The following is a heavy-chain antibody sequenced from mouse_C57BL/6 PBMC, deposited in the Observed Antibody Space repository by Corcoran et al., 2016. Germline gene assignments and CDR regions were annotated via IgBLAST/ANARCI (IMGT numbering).Heavy chain of an antibody. CDR3: ARSSYWEGFAY. V-gene: IGHV8-12*01. CDR2: IYWDDDK. D-gene: IGHD4-1*01. Sequence: QVTLKESGPGILQSSQTLSLTCSFSGFSLSTSGMGVSWIRQPSGKGLEWLAHIYWDDDKRYNPSLKSRLTISKETSRNQVFLKITSVDTADTATYYCARSSYWEGFAYWGQGTLVTVSA. CDR1: GFSLSTSGMG. J-gene: IGHJ3*01.